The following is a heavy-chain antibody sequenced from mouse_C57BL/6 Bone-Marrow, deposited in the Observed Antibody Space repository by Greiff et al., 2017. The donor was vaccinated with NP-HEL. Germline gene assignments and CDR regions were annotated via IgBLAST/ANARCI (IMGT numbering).Heavy chain of an antibody. CDR1: GFTFSSYA. J-gene: IGHJ3*01. D-gene: IGHD2-4*01. Sequence: EVKLMESGGGLVKPGGSLKLSRAASGFTFSSYAMSWVRQTPEKRLEWVATISDGGSYTNYPDNVKGRFTISRDNAKNNLYLQMSHLKSEDTAMYYCAREGGYDYSFAYWGQGTLVTVSA. V-gene: IGHV5-4*01. CDR3: AREGGYDYSFAY. CDR2: ISDGGSYT.